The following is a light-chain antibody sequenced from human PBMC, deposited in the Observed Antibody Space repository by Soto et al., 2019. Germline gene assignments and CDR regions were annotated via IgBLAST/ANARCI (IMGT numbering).Light chain of an antibody. V-gene: IGLV2-11*01. J-gene: IGLJ2*01. Sequence: QSALTQPLSVSGSPGQSVTISCTGSSSDIGGYDYVSWYQQHPGKAPKVIIYGVTKRPSGVPDRFSGSKSGNTASLTVSGLQADDEAHYYCCSYSGTSTLFGGGTKLTVL. CDR3: CSYSGTSTL. CDR2: GVT. CDR1: SSDIGGYDY.